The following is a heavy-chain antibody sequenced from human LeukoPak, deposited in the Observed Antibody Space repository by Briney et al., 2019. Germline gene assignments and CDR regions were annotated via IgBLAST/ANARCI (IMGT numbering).Heavy chain of an antibody. J-gene: IGHJ4*02. Sequence: SETLSLTCAVSDYSISSGYYWGWIRPPPGKGLEWIGSMYHSGNTYYNPSLKSRVTISVDTSKNQFSLKLSSVTAADTAVYYCARHGMTRIYYFDYWGQGALVPVSS. CDR3: ARHGMTRIYYFDY. D-gene: IGHD2/OR15-2a*01. CDR1: DYSISSGYY. CDR2: MYHSGNT. V-gene: IGHV4-38-2*01.